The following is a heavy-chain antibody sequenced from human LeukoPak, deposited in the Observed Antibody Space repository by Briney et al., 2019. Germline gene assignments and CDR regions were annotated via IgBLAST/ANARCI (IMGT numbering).Heavy chain of an antibody. CDR1: GYTFTSYD. CDR2: INPNSGGT. Sequence: VASVKVSCKASGYTFTSYDINWVRQAPGQGLEWMGWINPNSGGTNYAQKFQGRVTMTRDTSISTVYMEMSRLRSDDTAVYYCARESVPAVAARRGLNYWGQGTLVAVSS. CDR3: ARESVPAVAARRGLNY. V-gene: IGHV1-2*02. J-gene: IGHJ4*02. D-gene: IGHD6-6*01.